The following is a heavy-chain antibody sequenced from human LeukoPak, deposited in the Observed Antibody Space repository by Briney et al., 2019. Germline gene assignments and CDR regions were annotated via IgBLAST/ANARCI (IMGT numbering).Heavy chain of an antibody. CDR3: TRQRPQTGSLDY. CDR1: GFTFNDSS. V-gene: IGHV3-73*01. Sequence: GGSLRLSCAASGFTFNDSSMHWVRQASGKGLEWVGRVRDKTNSYAPEYGESVKGRFTISRDDSKNTAYLEMSSLSVEDTAVYYCTRQRPQTGSLDYWGQGALVTVSS. D-gene: IGHD1-26*01. CDR2: VRDKTNSYAP. J-gene: IGHJ4*02.